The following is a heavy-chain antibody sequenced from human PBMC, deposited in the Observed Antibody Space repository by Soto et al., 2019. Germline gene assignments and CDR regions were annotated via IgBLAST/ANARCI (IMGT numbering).Heavy chain of an antibody. CDR2: IIPILNSP. Sequence: QVQLVQSGAEVKKPGSSVQVSCQASGGTFGSYAITWVRRAPGQGLEWLGGIIPILNSPAYAQKFQARVVITADEITNTSYLDLNSLRFDDTAVYYCAREAPYCTSATCPKFYDMDVWGQGTTVTVSS. V-gene: IGHV1-69*01. CDR3: AREAPYCTSATCPKFYDMDV. J-gene: IGHJ6*02. D-gene: IGHD2-2*01. CDR1: GGTFGSYA.